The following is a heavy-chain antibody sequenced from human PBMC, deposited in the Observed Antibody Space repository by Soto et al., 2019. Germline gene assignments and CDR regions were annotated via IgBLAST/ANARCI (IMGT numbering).Heavy chain of an antibody. CDR1: GGSISSNSYY. Sequence: SETLSLTCTVSGGSISSNSYYWDWIRQPPGKGLEWIGSIYYSGSTYYNPSLKSRVTISVDTSKNQFSLKLSSVTAADTAVYYCARRGATRYYFDYWGQGTLVTVSS. D-gene: IGHD5-12*01. CDR2: IYYSGST. CDR3: ARRGATRYYFDY. J-gene: IGHJ4*02. V-gene: IGHV4-39*01.